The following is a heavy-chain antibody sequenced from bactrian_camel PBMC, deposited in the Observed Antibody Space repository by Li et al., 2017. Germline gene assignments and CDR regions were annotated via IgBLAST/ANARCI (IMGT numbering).Heavy chain of an antibody. V-gene: IGHV3S6*01. D-gene: IGHD2*01. CDR2: IYSDGRDT. CDR3: VRDLLFGGSW. CDR1: GFTFSAYL. Sequence: VQLVESGGGLVQPGGSLRLDCFTSGFTFSAYLMYWVRRAPGKGLEWVSSIYSDGRDTYYADSVKGRFTISRDNAKNSVYLQMNSLKPEDTAVYYCVRDLLFGGSWWGQGTQVTVS. J-gene: IGHJ4*01.